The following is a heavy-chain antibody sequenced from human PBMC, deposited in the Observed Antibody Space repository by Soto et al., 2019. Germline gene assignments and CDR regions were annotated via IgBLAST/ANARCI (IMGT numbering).Heavy chain of an antibody. CDR3: ASLGLLWFGEVPYYYYGMDV. V-gene: IGHV3-7*05. J-gene: IGHJ6*02. Sequence: GGSLRLSCAASGFTFSSYWMSWVRQAPGKGLEWVANIKQDGSEKYYVDSVKGRFTISRDNAKNSLYLQMNSLRAEDTAVYYCASLGLLWFGEVPYYYYGMDVWGQGTTVTVSS. CDR2: IKQDGSEK. CDR1: GFTFSSYW. D-gene: IGHD3-10*01.